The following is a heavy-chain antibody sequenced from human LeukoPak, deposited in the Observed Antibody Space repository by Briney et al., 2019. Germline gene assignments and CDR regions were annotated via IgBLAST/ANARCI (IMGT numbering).Heavy chain of an antibody. D-gene: IGHD3-16*01. J-gene: IGHJ4*02. CDR2: ISYTGST. Sequence: SETLSLTCTVSGGSVSTTTYYWGWLRLPPGSGLEWIVTISYTGSTYYSPSLKSRVTMSVDTSKNQVSLRLSSVTAADTALYFCARHPPLQYGGGGIDYWGQGTLVTVSS. V-gene: IGHV4-39*01. CDR1: GGSVSTTTYY. CDR3: ARHPPLQYGGGGIDY.